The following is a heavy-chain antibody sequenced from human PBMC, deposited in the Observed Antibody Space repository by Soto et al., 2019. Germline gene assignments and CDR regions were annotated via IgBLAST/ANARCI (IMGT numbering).Heavy chain of an antibody. J-gene: IGHJ6*02. CDR1: GYTFTSYY. V-gene: IGHV1-46*01. D-gene: IGHD2-2*01. CDR3: AREGNREYCSSTSCFPYYYYYYGMDV. CDR2: INPSGGST. Sequence: QVQLVQSGAEVKKPGASVKVSCKASGYTFTSYYMHWVRQAPGQGLEWMGIINPSGGSTSYAQKFQGRVTMTRDTSTSTVYMELSSLRSEDTAVYYCAREGNREYCSSTSCFPYYYYYYGMDVWGQGTTVTVSS.